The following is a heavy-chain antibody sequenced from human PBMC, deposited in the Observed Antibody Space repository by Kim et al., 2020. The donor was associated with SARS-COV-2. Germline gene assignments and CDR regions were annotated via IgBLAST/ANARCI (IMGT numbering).Heavy chain of an antibody. V-gene: IGHV1-46*01. J-gene: IGHJ4*02. Sequence: ASVKVFCKASGYTFTSYYMHWVRQAPGQGLEWMGIINPSGGSTSYAQKFQGRVTMTRDTSTSTVYMELSSLRSEDTAVYYCARGARVGYCSGGGCYSSDYWGQGTLVTVSS. CDR2: INPSGGST. D-gene: IGHD2-15*01. CDR3: ARGARVGYCSGGGCYSSDY. CDR1: GYTFTSYY.